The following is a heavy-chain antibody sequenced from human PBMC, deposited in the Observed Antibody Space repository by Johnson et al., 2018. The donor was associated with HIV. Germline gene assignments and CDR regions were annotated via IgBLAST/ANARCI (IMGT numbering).Heavy chain of an antibody. V-gene: IGHV3-66*03. J-gene: IGHJ3*01. CDR1: GIIVSSNY. Sequence: VQLVESGGGLTQPGGSLRLSCAAPGIIVSSNYMSWVRQAPGKGLEWVSDIYSGGSTNYADSAKGRFTISRDNSKDTLHLQMNGLRPEDTAVYYCAKDEAQTLASAGRDAFDFWGQGTVVTV. CDR3: AKDEAQTLASAGRDAFDF. CDR2: IYSGGST. D-gene: IGHD6-13*01.